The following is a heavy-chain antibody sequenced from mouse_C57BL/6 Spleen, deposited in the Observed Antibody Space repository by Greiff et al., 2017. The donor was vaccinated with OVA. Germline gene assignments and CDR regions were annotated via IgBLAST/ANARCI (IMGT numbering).Heavy chain of an antibody. J-gene: IGHJ2*01. CDR2: LWRGGST. V-gene: IGHV2-5*01. CDR3: AKTYYSNGGYFDY. Sequence: QVQLQQSGPGLVQPSQSLSITCTVSGFSLTSYGVHWVRQSPGTGLEWLGVLWRGGSTDYNAAFMSRLSITKDNSKSQVFFKMNRLQAYDTAIYYCAKTYYSNGGYFDYWGQGTTLTVSS. D-gene: IGHD2-5*01. CDR1: GFSLTSYG.